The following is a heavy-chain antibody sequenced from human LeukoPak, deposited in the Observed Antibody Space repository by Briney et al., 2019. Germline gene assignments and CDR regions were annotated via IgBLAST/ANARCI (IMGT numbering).Heavy chain of an antibody. CDR1: GYSFTNYW. CDR2: IYPDDSDT. J-gene: IGHJ5*02. Sequence: GESLKISCKGSGYSFTNYWIGWVRQKPGKGLEWLGIIYPDDSDTRYSPSFQGQVTISADKSISTAYLQWSSLKASDTAMYYCARRLPTVFDPWGQGTLVTVSS. D-gene: IGHD5-12*01. V-gene: IGHV5-51*01. CDR3: ARRLPTVFDP.